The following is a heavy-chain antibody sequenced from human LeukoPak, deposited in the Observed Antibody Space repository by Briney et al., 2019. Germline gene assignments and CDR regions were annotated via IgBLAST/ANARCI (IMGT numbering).Heavy chain of an antibody. J-gene: IGHJ4*02. Sequence: GGSLRLSCAADSFSDASYSNKWLRQAPGKGLEWVSYISSSSSTIYYADSMKGRFTIYRDNAKNSLYLQMNSLRDEYTAVYYCARAYGLTDYWGQGTLVTVSS. V-gene: IGHV3-48*02. CDR3: ARAYGLTDY. CDR1: SFSDASYS. CDR2: ISSSSSTI. D-gene: IGHD3-10*01.